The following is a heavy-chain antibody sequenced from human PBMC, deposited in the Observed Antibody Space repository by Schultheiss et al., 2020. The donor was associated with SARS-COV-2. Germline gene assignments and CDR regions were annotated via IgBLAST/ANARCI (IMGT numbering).Heavy chain of an antibody. CDR2: INHCGST. V-gene: IGHV4-34*01. J-gene: IGHJ4*02. CDR1: GGSFSGYY. Sequence: ETLSLTCAVYGGSFSGYYWSWIRQPPGKGLEWIGEINHCGSTNYNPSLKSRVTISVDTSKNQFSLKLSSVTAADTAVYYCARGGIVATRPLFDYWGQGTLVTVSS. D-gene: IGHD5-12*01. CDR3: ARGGIVATRPLFDY.